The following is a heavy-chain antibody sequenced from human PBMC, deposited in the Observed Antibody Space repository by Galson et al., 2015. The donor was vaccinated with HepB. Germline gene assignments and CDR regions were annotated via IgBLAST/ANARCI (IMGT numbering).Heavy chain of an antibody. D-gene: IGHD3-10*01. CDR2: IYYSGST. CDR3: ARAPMVRGYWFDP. CDR1: GGSISSGDYY. J-gene: IGHJ5*02. Sequence: TLSLTCTVSGGSISSGDYYWSWIRQPPGKGLEWIGYIYYSGSTYYNPSLKSRVAISVDTSKIQFSLKLSSVTAADTAVYYCARAPMVRGYWFDPWGQGTLVTVSS. V-gene: IGHV4-30-4*01.